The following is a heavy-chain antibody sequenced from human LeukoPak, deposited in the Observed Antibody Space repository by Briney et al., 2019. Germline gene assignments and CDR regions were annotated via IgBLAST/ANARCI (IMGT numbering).Heavy chain of an antibody. V-gene: IGHV3-74*01. CDR1: GFTFSSNW. J-gene: IGHJ4*02. CDR2: TNSDGSST. D-gene: IGHD3-22*01. CDR3: ARGGSYYYDSSGYSFRN. Sequence: GGSLRLFCAASGFTFSSNWMHWVRQAPGKGLVWVSRTNSDGSSTSYADFVKGRFTISRDNAKNTLYLQMNSLRAEDTAVYYCARGGSYYYDSSGYSFRNWGQGTLVTVSS.